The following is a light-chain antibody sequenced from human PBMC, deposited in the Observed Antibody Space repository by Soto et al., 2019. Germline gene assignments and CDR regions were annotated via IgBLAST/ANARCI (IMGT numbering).Light chain of an antibody. J-gene: IGKJ2*01. CDR1: QAVGYN. CDR2: GAS. Sequence: EVVMTQSPATLYVSPGARVTLSCRASQAVGYNLAWYQHKPGQAPRLLFYGASTRVTGIPTRFSGSESGTEFTLTISSLQSEDFAIYYCQQSYTFGQGTKLEIK. CDR3: QQSYT. V-gene: IGKV3-15*01.